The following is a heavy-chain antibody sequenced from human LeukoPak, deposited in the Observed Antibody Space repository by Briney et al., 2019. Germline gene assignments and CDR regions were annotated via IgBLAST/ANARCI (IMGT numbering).Heavy chain of an antibody. CDR2: IKQDGSEK. V-gene: IGHV3-7*01. J-gene: IGHJ4*02. D-gene: IGHD5-24*01. CDR1: GFTSCDDW. Sequence: GGSLRLSCVGSGFTSCDDWMSCVRQTPGEGLEWGANIKQDGSEKDYVDALKGRFTISRDNAKNSLYLQMNSLRAEDTAVYYCARWLELMRNFDWWGQGTLVTVSS. CDR3: ARWLELMRNFDW.